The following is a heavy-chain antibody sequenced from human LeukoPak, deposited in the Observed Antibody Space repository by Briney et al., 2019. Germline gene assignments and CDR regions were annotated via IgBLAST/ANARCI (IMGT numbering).Heavy chain of an antibody. D-gene: IGHD2-2*01. V-gene: IGHV3-48*01. CDR1: GFTFSSYG. CDR2: ISSSSSTI. CDR3: ARDGSSAERSAYYFDY. Sequence: PGGSLRLSCAASGFTFSSYGMHWVRQAPGKGLEWVSYISSSSSTIYYADSVKGRFTISRDNAKNSLYLQMNSLRAEDTAVYYCARDGSSAERSAYYFDYWGQGTLVTVSS. J-gene: IGHJ4*02.